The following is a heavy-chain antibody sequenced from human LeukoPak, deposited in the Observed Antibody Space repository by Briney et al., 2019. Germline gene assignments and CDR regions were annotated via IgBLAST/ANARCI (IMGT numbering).Heavy chain of an antibody. Sequence: PGGSLRLSCAASGFTFSSYGMHWVRQAPGKGLEWVSSISTSSSYIYYADSVKGRFTISRDNAKNSMYLQMNSLRAEDTAVYYCARDRNFLDYWGQGTLVTVSS. CDR3: ARDRNFLDY. J-gene: IGHJ4*02. V-gene: IGHV3-21*01. CDR2: ISTSSSYI. CDR1: GFTFSSYG. D-gene: IGHD3-9*01.